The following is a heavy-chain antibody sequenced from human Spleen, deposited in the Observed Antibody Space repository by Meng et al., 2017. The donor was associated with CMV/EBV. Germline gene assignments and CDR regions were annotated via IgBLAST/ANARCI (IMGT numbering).Heavy chain of an antibody. CDR1: GFTVSSNY. CDR3: ARAGGIRGY. J-gene: IGHJ4*02. V-gene: IGHV3-53*01. D-gene: IGHD3-10*01. Sequence: GESLKISCAASGFTVSSNYMSWVRQAPGKGLEWVSVIYSGGSTYYADSVKGRFTISRDNAKNSLYLQMNSLRAEDTAVYYCARAGGIRGYWGQGTLVTVSS. CDR2: IYSGGST.